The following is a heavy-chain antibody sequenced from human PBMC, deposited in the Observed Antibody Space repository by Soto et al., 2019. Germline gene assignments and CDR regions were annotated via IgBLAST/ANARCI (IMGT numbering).Heavy chain of an antibody. V-gene: IGHV1-2*02. Sequence: ASVKVSCTASGGTFSSYAISWVRQAPGQGLEWMGWINPYTGETNYAQKFQGRVIMTSAAAISTAYMELNSLTSDDTAVYYCTRPLRATAGTTFYYWGQGSLVTVSS. J-gene: IGHJ4*01. CDR2: INPYTGET. CDR3: TRPLRATAGTTFYY. CDR1: GGTFSSYA. D-gene: IGHD1-1*01.